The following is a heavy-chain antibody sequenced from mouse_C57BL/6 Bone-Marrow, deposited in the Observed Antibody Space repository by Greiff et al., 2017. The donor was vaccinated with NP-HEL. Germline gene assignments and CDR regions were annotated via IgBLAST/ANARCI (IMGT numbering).Heavy chain of an antibody. CDR1: GYTFTDYY. CDR2: INPNNGGT. Sequence: EVQLQQSGPELVKPGASVKISCKASGYTFTDYYMNWVKQSHGKSLEWIGDINPNNGGTSYNQKFKGKATLTVDKSSSTAYMELRSLTSEDSAVYYCANQRGGNFDVWGAGTTVTVSS. CDR3: ANQRGGNFDV. V-gene: IGHV1-26*01. D-gene: IGHD6-1*01. J-gene: IGHJ1*01.